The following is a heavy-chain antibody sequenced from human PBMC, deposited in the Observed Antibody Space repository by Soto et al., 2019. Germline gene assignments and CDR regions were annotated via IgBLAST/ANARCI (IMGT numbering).Heavy chain of an antibody. Sequence: SETLSLTCAVYGGSFSGYYWSWIRQPPGKGLEWIGEINHSGSTNYNPSLKNSLYLQMNSLRAEDTAVYYCARDPLAAADYFDYWGQGTLVTVSS. CDR2: INHSGST. D-gene: IGHD6-13*01. V-gene: IGHV4-34*01. CDR1: GGSFSGYY. CDR3: DY. J-gene: IGHJ4*02.